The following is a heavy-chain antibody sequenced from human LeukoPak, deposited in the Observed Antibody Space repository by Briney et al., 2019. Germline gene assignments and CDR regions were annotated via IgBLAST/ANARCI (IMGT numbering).Heavy chain of an antibody. V-gene: IGHV6-1*01. CDR3: ARMYNISWYYYFGD. J-gene: IGHJ4*02. CDR1: GDSVSINSAA. CDR2: TYYKSKLYY. Sequence: SQTLSLTCALSGDSVSINSAAWSWIRQSPSRGLEWLGRTYYKSKLYYAYPVSVKSRIPTHPETSNTQFSLQLNSVTPKDTAMYYCARMYNISWYYYFGDWGQRTLVTVSS. D-gene: IGHD6-13*01.